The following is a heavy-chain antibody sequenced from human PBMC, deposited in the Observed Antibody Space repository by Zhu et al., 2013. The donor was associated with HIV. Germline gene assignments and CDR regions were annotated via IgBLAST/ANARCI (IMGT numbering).Heavy chain of an antibody. D-gene: IGHD2-15*01. CDR2: IIPIFGTA. V-gene: IGHV1-69*06. Sequence: VQLVQSGAEVKKPGSSVKVSCKASGGTFSSYAISWVRQAPGQGLEWMGGIIPIFGTANYAQKFQGRVTITADKSTSTAYMELSSLRSEDTAVYYCARALDDCSGGSCYSNFFDYWGQGTLVTVSS. CDR1: GGTFSSYA. CDR3: ARALDDCSGGSCYSNFFDY. J-gene: IGHJ4*02.